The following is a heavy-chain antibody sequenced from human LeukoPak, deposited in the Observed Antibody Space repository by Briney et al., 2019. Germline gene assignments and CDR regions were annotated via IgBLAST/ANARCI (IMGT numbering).Heavy chain of an antibody. V-gene: IGHV3-21*01. CDR3: ARDPYSGNYGNDYYYYMDV. J-gene: IGHJ6*03. CDR2: ITSSATYI. Sequence: KPGGSLRLSCAASGFTFSSYNMNWVRQAPGKAMEWVSSITSSATYIFYADSVKGRFTISRDNAKNSLYLQMDSLGPEDTAVYYCARDPYSGNYGNDYYYYMDVWGKGTTVTISS. D-gene: IGHD1-26*01. CDR1: GFTFSSYN.